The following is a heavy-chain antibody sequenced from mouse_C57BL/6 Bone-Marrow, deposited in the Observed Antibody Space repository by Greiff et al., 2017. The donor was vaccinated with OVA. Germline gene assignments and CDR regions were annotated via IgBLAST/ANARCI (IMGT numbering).Heavy chain of an antibody. D-gene: IGHD1-1*02. J-gene: IGHJ4*01. CDR3: ARDGTFYAMDD. V-gene: IGHV3-6*01. CDR2: ISYDGSN. CDR1: GYSITSGYY. Sequence: EVQLVESGPGLVKPSQSLSLTCSVTGYSITSGYYWNWIRQFPGNKLEWMGYISYDGSNNYNPSLKNRISITRDTSKNQFFLKLNSVTTEDTATYYCARDGTFYAMDDWGQGTSVTVSS.